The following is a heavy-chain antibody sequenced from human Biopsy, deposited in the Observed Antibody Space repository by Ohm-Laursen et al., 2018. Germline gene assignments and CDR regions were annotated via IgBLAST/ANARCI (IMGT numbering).Heavy chain of an antibody. CDR2: INHRGFT. Sequence: SETLSLTCTVSGGSISNNNYYWNWIRQSPGKGLEWIGEINHRGFTSNNPSLKSRVTISVDTSKNQFSLKLGSVTAADTAVYYCAKNLAVSSYALDIWGQGTMVTVSS. CDR3: AKNLAVSSYALDI. V-gene: IGHV4-39*07. CDR1: GGSISNNNYY. D-gene: IGHD2/OR15-2a*01. J-gene: IGHJ3*02.